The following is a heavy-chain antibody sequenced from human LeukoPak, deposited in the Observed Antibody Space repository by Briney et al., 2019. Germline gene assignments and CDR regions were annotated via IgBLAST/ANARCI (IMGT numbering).Heavy chain of an antibody. D-gene: IGHD6-19*01. Sequence: PGGSLRLSCAASGFTFTSYAMSWVRQAPGKGLEWVSAISGSGSTTYYADSVKGRFTISRDNAKNSLYLQMNSLRAEDTAVYYCARGYSSGWYFGYWGQGILVTVSS. J-gene: IGHJ4*02. CDR2: ISGSGSTT. CDR1: GFTFTSYA. V-gene: IGHV3-23*01. CDR3: ARGYSSGWYFGY.